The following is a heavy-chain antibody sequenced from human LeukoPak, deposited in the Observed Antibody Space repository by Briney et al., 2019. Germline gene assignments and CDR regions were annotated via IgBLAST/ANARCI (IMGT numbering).Heavy chain of an antibody. CDR3: ARVKLGSSGYYDY. CDR2: INPNSGGT. Sequence: ASVKVSCKASGYTFTGYYMHWVRQAPGQGREWMGWINPNSGGTNYAQKFQGRVTMTRDTSISTDYMELSRLRSDDTAVYYCARVKLGSSGYYDYWGQGTLVTVSS. J-gene: IGHJ4*02. D-gene: IGHD3-22*01. CDR1: GYTFTGYY. V-gene: IGHV1-2*02.